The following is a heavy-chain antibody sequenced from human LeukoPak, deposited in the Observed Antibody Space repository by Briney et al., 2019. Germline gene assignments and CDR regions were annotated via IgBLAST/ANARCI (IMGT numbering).Heavy chain of an antibody. D-gene: IGHD5-18*01. CDR1: GYTFVNYG. J-gene: IGHJ6*02. CDR2: VSVFNGKT. Sequence: ASVTVSYTASGYTFVNYGISWVRQAPGRGLEWMAWVSVFNGKTTYAPKFQGRVTVTTDTSTNTAYFELRSLRSDDTAMYCCARDEVGDTANLNNYHGMDVWGQGATVTVS. V-gene: IGHV1-18*01. CDR3: ARDEVGDTANLNNYHGMDV.